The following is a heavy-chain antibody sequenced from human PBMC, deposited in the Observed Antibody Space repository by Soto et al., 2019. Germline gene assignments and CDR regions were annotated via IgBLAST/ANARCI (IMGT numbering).Heavy chain of an antibody. V-gene: IGHV1-24*01. Sequence: ASVKVSCKASGYTFTSYYMHWVRQAPGKGLEWMGGFDPEDGETIYAQKFQGRVTMTEDTSTDTAYMEPSSLRSEDTAVYYCATAFTYYYGWSMVDYWGQGTLVTVSS. CDR1: GYTFTSYY. CDR3: ATAFTYYYGWSMVDY. D-gene: IGHD3-10*01. J-gene: IGHJ4*02. CDR2: FDPEDGET.